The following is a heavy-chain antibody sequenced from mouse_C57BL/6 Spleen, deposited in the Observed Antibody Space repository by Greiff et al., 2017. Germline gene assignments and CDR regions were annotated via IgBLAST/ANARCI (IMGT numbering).Heavy chain of an antibody. V-gene: IGHV1-9*01. CDR3: ARNYGSSYWYFDV. CDR2: ILPGSGST. J-gene: IGHJ1*03. CDR1: GYTFTGYW. Sequence: VQLQESGAELMKPGASVKLSCKATGYTFTGYWIEWVKQRPGHGLEWIGEILPGSGSTNYKEKFKGKATFTADTSSNTAYMQLSSLTTEDSAIYDCARNYGSSYWYFDVWGTGTTVTVSS. D-gene: IGHD1-1*01.